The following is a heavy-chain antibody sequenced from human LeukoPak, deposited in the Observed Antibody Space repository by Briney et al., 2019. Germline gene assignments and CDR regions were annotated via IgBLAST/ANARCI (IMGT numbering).Heavy chain of an antibody. CDR2: ISGSGGST. D-gene: IGHD6-19*01. CDR3: AKVPVPYSSGWAHFDY. V-gene: IGHV3-23*01. Sequence: GGFLRLSCAASGFTFSSYSMNWVRQAPGKGLEWVSAISGSGGSTYYADSVKGRFTISRDNSKNTLYLQMNSLRAEDTAVYYCAKVPVPYSSGWAHFDYWGQGTLVTVSS. CDR1: GFTFSSYS. J-gene: IGHJ4*02.